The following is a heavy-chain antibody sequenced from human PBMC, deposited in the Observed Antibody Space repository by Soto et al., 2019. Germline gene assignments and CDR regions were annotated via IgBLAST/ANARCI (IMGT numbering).Heavy chain of an antibody. D-gene: IGHD3-10*01. Sequence: ETLSLTCTVSGGSISSSSYYWGWIRQPPGKGLEWIGSIYYSGSTYYNPSLKSRVTISVDTSKNQFSLKLSSVTAADTAVYYCARHLWFGGDSTHFDYWGQGTLVTVSS. CDR2: IYYSGST. CDR3: ARHLWFGGDSTHFDY. J-gene: IGHJ4*02. CDR1: GGSISSSSYY. V-gene: IGHV4-39*01.